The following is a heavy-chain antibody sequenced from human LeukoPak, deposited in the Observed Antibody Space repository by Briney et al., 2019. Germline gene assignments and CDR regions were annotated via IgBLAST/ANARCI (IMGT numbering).Heavy chain of an antibody. D-gene: IGHD3-22*01. V-gene: IGHV3-23*01. J-gene: IGHJ4*02. CDR3: AKEGRYYYDSSGYSDY. Sequence: AXSGSGGSTYYADSVKGRFTISRDNSKNTLYLQMNSLRAEDTAVYYCAKEGRYYYDSSGYSDYWGQGTLVTVSS. CDR2: XSGSGGST.